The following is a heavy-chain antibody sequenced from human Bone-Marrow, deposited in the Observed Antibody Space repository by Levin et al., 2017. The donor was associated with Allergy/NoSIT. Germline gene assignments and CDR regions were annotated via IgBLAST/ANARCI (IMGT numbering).Heavy chain of an antibody. CDR3: AKDLCRGEIALVAGALGAMDV. CDR1: GFTFSSYD. Sequence: GGSLRLSCAASGFTFSSYDMHWVRQAPGKGLEWVGLISFDGTNKYYADSVKGRLTLSRDNSKNTLFLQMSSLRPEDAAVYYCAKDLCRGEIALVAGALGAMDVWGNGTTVTVSS. D-gene: IGHD3-10*01. V-gene: IGHV3-30*18. CDR2: ISFDGTNK. J-gene: IGHJ6*03.